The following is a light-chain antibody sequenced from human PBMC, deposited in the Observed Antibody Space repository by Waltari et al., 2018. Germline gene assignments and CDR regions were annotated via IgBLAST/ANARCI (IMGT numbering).Light chain of an antibody. CDR3: QQRSNWPT. CDR1: QRVTSY. Sequence: EIVLTQSPATLSLSPGERAPLPCRASQRVTSYLAWYQHKPGQAPRLLIYDASNRATGIPARFSGSGSGTDFTLTISSLEPEDFAVYYCQQRSNWPTFGPGTKVDIK. J-gene: IGKJ3*01. V-gene: IGKV3-11*01. CDR2: DAS.